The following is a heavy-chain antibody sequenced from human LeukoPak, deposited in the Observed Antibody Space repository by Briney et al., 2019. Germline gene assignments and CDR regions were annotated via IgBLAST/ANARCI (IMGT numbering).Heavy chain of an antibody. V-gene: IGHV3-53*01. CDR1: GFTVSTNY. CDR2: IYSGGKT. Sequence: PGGSLRLSCEASGFTVSTNYITWVRQAPGKGLEWVSVIYSGGKTYYADSVKGRFTISRDNSKNTLYLHMNRLRAEDTAVYYCARLYSWNYFDYWGQGTLVTVSS. J-gene: IGHJ4*02. D-gene: IGHD1-26*01. CDR3: ARLYSWNYFDY.